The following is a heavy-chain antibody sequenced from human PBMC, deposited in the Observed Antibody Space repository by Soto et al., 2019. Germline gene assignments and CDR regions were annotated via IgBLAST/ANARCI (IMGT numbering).Heavy chain of an antibody. J-gene: IGHJ6*02. V-gene: IGHV3-13*05. CDR3: AIGPPRVRERTYYSRMDL. CDR1: GFTSRNYD. CDR2: IGDFDDP. Sequence: EVQLVETGGGLAQPGGSLRLSCAASGFTSRNYDMHWVRQTTGQGLEWVSGIGDFDDPYYADSVPGRFTISREIAKNSLYLQMDGLRAGDSAVYYCAIGPPRVRERTYYSRMDLWGQGTTVSVSS. D-gene: IGHD1-1*01.